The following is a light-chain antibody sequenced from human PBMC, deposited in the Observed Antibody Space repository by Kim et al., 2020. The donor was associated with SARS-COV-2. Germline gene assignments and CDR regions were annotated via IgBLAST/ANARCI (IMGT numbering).Light chain of an antibody. CDR2: TAS. CDR1: QNINTW. J-gene: IGKJ1*01. Sequence: DIQMTQSPSTLSASVGDRVTITCRASQNINTWLAWYQQKPGKAPKLLIYTASSLESGVPSRFSGSGSGTEFTLTISSLQPDDFATYYCQQYKSYSWTFGQGTKVDIK. V-gene: IGKV1-5*03. CDR3: QQYKSYSWT.